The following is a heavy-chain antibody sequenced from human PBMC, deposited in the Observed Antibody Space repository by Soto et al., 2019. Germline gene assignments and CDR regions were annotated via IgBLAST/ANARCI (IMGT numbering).Heavy chain of an antibody. J-gene: IGHJ4*02. Sequence: PSETLSLTCTVSGGCISSYYWSWIRQPPGKGLEWIGYIYYSGSTNYNPSLKSRVTISVDTSKNQFSLKLSSVTAADTAVYYCAGGFCGGGRGSDYGGKGTRVPVSS. D-gene: IGHD2-21*01. CDR1: GGCISSYY. CDR3: AGGFCGGGRGSDY. V-gene: IGHV4-59*01. CDR2: IYYSGST.